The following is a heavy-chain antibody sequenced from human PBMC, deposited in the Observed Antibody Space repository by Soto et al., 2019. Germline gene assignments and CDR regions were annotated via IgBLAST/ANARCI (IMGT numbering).Heavy chain of an antibody. Sequence: GGSLRLSCAASGFTFSSYWMHWVRQAPGKGLVWVSRINSDGSSTSYADSVKGRFTISRDNARNTLYLQMNSLRTEDTAVYYCARTLGGSSSPYWGQGTLVTVSS. CDR2: INSDGSST. CDR3: ARTLGGSSSPY. J-gene: IGHJ4*02. V-gene: IGHV3-74*01. D-gene: IGHD6-13*01. CDR1: GFTFSSYW.